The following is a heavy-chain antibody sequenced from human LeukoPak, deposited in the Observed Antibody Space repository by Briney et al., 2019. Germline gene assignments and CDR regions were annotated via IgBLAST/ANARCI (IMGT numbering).Heavy chain of an antibody. Sequence: ASVKVSCKTSGYTFNTHDITWVRQAPGQGLEWMGWISANNGNSNYTQKLQDRVTMTIDTVTSTAYIELRSLTSDDTAMYYCARENQFFDWSLDYWGQGTLVTVSS. J-gene: IGHJ4*02. V-gene: IGHV1-18*01. CDR2: ISANNGNS. CDR3: ARENQFFDWSLDY. D-gene: IGHD3/OR15-3a*01. CDR1: GYTFNTHD.